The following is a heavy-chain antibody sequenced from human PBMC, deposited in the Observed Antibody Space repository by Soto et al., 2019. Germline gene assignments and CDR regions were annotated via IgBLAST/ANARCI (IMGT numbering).Heavy chain of an antibody. CDR3: ATTYSSSWSIDY. D-gene: IGHD6-13*01. CDR1: GGSISSGGYY. CDR2: IYYSGST. J-gene: IGHJ4*02. Sequence: QVQLQESGPGLVKPSQTLSLTCTVSGGSISSGGYYWSWIRQHPGKGLEWIGYIYYSGSTYYNPSLKSRVTISVDTSKNQFSLELSSVTAADTAVYYCATTYSSSWSIDYWGQGTLVTISS. V-gene: IGHV4-31*03.